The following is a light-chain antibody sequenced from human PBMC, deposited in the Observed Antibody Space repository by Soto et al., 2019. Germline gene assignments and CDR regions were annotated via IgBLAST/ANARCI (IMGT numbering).Light chain of an antibody. CDR1: QSILSW. CDR2: DAS. V-gene: IGKV1-5*01. Sequence: DIPMTQSPSTLSASVGDRVTITCRASQSILSWLAWYQHKPGKAPKLLIYDASSLESGVPSRFSGSRSGTEFTLTISSLQPGDIATYYCQQYDTYWTFGQGTKVEI. J-gene: IGKJ1*01. CDR3: QQYDTYWT.